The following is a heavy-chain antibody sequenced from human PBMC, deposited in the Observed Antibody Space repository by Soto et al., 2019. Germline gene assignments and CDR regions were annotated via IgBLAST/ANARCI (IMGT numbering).Heavy chain of an antibody. CDR3: AALWFGEDNWFDP. V-gene: IGHV4-59*01. CDR2: SSYSGST. Sequence: SETLSLTCTVSGGSISSYYWSWIRQPPGKGLEWIGYSSYSGSTNYNPALKRRVTISVDTSKTQFSLKLISVTAADTAVYYCAALWFGEDNWFDPWGQGTLVTVSS. J-gene: IGHJ5*02. D-gene: IGHD3-10*01. CDR1: GGSISSYY.